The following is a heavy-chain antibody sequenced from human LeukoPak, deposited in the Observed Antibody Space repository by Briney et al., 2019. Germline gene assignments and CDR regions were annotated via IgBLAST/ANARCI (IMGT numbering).Heavy chain of an antibody. CDR3: ARGLGRSGDPVFIVVVPAAPWFDP. Sequence: PGGSLRLSCAASGFTFSSYSMNWVRQPPGKGLEWIGEINHSGSTNYNPSLKSRVTISVDTSKNQFSLKLSSVTAADTAVYYCARGLGRSGDPVFIVVVPAAPWFDPWGQGTLVTVSS. J-gene: IGHJ5*02. D-gene: IGHD2-2*01. V-gene: IGHV4-34*01. CDR1: GFTFSSYS. CDR2: INHSGST.